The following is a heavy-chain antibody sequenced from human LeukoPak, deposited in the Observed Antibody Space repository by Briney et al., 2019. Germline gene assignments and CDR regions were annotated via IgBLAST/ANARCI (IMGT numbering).Heavy chain of an antibody. Sequence: SETLSLTCTVSGGSISSYFWSWIRQPPGKGLEWIGYIYYSGTTNYNPSLKSRVTISVDTSKNQFSLTLSSVTAADTAVYYCARDGYYASDSFYFDYWGQGTLVTVSS. CDR1: GGSISSYF. CDR3: ARDGYYASDSFYFDY. CDR2: IYYSGTT. V-gene: IGHV4-59*01. D-gene: IGHD3-10*01. J-gene: IGHJ4*02.